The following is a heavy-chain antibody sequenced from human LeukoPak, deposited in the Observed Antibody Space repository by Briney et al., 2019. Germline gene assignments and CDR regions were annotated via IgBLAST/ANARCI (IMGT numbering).Heavy chain of an antibody. CDR1: NYTFSSYG. CDR2: ISAHNGHT. D-gene: IGHD3-22*01. V-gene: IGHV1-18*01. CDR3: ARESTLIVVGDGMDV. J-gene: IGHJ6*02. Sequence: ASVTVSCKASNYTFSSYGINWVRQAPGQGLEWMGWISAHNGHTKYAQKVQGRVTMTTDTSTSTAYMELRSLRSDDTAVYYCARESTLIVVGDGMDVWGQGTTVIVSS.